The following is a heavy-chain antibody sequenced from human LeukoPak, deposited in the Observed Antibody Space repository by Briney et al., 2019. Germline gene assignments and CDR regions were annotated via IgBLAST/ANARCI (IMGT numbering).Heavy chain of an antibody. J-gene: IGHJ4*02. D-gene: IGHD6-19*01. CDR2: VHYSGTT. V-gene: IGHV4-59*01. CDR1: DGSITNYD. CDR3: ARWDDSAWGFGN. Sequence: SETLSLTCTVSDGSITNYDWSWVRQPPGKGLEFIGHVHYSGTTNYNPSLRSRVTISIDTSKKHFFLKLKSVTAADTAVYYCARWDDSAWGFGNWGPGTLVTVSS.